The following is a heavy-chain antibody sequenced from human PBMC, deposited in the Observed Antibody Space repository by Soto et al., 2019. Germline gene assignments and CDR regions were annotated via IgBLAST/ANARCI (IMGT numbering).Heavy chain of an antibody. CDR2: IWSGGSNE. Sequence: QVQLVESGGGVVQPGRSLRLSCAASGFTFSSYGMHWVRQAPGKGLEWVAVIWSGGSNENYADSVKGRFTISRDNSKNMLYLQMNSLRAEDTALYSCERGPGTSYFDYWGQGSLVTVSS. D-gene: IGHD2-2*01. CDR3: ERGPGTSYFDY. J-gene: IGHJ4*02. V-gene: IGHV3-33*01. CDR1: GFTFSSYG.